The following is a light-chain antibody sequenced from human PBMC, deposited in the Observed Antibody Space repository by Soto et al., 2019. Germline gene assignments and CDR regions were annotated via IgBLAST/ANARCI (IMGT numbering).Light chain of an antibody. J-gene: IGLJ2*01. CDR3: ISYTSSSTLVL. Sequence: QSALTQPASVSGSPGQSITISCTGTSSDVGGYNYVSWYQQHPGKAPKLMIYDVSNRPSGVSNRFSGSKSGNTASLTISGLQAEDEADYYCISYTSSSTLVLFGGGTKLTVL. CDR2: DVS. V-gene: IGLV2-14*01. CDR1: SSDVGGYNY.